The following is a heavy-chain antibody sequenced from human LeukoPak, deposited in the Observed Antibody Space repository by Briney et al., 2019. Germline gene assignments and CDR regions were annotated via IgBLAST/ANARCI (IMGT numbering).Heavy chain of an antibody. V-gene: IGHV4-30-2*01. Sequence: PSQTLSLTCTVSGGSISGSDYYWSWIRQPPGKGLEWIGYIYHSGSTYYNPSLKSRVTISVDRSENQFSLRLNSVTAADTALYYCARGALNHIAVAQEFDYWGQGTLVIVSS. D-gene: IGHD6-19*01. CDR3: ARGALNHIAVAQEFDY. CDR1: GGSISGSDYY. CDR2: IYHSGST. J-gene: IGHJ4*02.